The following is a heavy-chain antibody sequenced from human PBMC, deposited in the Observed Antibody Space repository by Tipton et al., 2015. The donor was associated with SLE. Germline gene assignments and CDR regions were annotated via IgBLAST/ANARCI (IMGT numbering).Heavy chain of an antibody. D-gene: IGHD2-15*01. CDR3: ARSYCSGGSCYENWFDP. J-gene: IGHJ5*02. V-gene: IGHV4-59*12. CDR2: IYYSGST. Sequence: TLSLTCTVSGGSIISYYWSWIRQPPGKGLEWIGYIYYSGSTNYNPSLKSRVTISVDRSKNQFSLKLSSVTAADTAVYYCARSYCSGGSCYENWFDPWGQGTLVTVSS. CDR1: GGSIISYY.